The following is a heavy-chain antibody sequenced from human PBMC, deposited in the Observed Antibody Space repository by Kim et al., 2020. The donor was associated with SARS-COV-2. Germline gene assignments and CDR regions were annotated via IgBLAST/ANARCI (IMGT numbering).Heavy chain of an antibody. Sequence: GGSLRLSCAASGFTVSSNYMSWFRQAPGKGLEWVSIIFGDGGTKYADSVKGRFTISRDNSKNTLYLQMNSLRVEDTAVYYCARTGASGWEWGQGTLVTVSS. CDR3: ARTGASGWE. V-gene: IGHV3-53*01. CDR2: IFGDGGT. D-gene: IGHD6-19*01. J-gene: IGHJ4*02. CDR1: GFTVSSNY.